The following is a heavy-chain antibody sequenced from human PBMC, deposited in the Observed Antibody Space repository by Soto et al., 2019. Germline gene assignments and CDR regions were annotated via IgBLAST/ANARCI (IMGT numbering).Heavy chain of an antibody. Sequence: GGSLRLSCAASGFTFSSYAMSWVRQAPGKGLEWVSAISGSGGSTYYADSVKGRFTISRDNSKNTLYLQMNSLRAEDTAVYYCAKKVLSGYLKEGGMDVWGQGTTVTVSS. CDR3: AKKVLSGYLKEGGMDV. J-gene: IGHJ6*02. V-gene: IGHV3-23*01. D-gene: IGHD3-22*01. CDR1: GFTFSSYA. CDR2: ISGSGGST.